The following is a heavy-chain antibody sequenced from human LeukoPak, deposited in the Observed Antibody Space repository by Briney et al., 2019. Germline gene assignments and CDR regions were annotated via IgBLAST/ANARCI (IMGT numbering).Heavy chain of an antibody. J-gene: IGHJ4*02. V-gene: IGHV3-30*18. D-gene: IGHD3-9*01. Sequence: GGSLRLSCAASGFTFSSYGMHWVRQAPGKGLEWVAAISYDGTYKYYADSVKGRFTISRDNAKNTLYLQMNSLRAEDTAVYYCAKAGRESLRYFDWLWDYWGQGTLVTVSS. CDR3: AKAGRESLRYFDWLWDY. CDR2: ISYDGTYK. CDR1: GFTFSSYG.